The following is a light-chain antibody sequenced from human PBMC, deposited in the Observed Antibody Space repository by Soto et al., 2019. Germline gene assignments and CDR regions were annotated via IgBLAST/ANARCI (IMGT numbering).Light chain of an antibody. J-gene: IGLJ3*02. Sequence: QAVVTQEPSLTVSQGGTVTLTCASSAGPVTSRHYPYWFQQKPGQAPRALIYDTSNKHPWTPARFSGSLLGGTPALILSGAQPEDEADYYCSLSYSGVRVFGGGTKLTVL. V-gene: IGLV7-46*01. CDR1: AGPVTSRHY. CDR2: DTS. CDR3: SLSYSGVRV.